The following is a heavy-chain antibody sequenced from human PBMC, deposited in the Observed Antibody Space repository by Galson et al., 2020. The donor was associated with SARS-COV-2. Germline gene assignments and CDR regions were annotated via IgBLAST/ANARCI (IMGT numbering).Heavy chain of an antibody. CDR1: GGSISSYY. Sequence: ETSETLSLTCTASGGSISSYYRSWIRQPPGKGLEWIGYIYYTGSTNYNPSLKSRVTISVDTSKNQFSLKLSSVTAADTAVYYCAMGGWYTPRGGMDVWGQGTTVTVSS. D-gene: IGHD6-19*01. J-gene: IGHJ6*02. CDR3: AMGGWYTPRGGMDV. CDR2: IYYTGST. V-gene: IGHV4-59*01.